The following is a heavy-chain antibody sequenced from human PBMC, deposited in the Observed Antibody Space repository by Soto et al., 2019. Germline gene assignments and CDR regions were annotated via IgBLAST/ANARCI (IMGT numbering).Heavy chain of an antibody. J-gene: IGHJ4*02. V-gene: IGHV4-31*03. Sequence: QLQLQESGPGLVKPSQTLSLTCSVSGASINTGGFYWSWVRQYPGKGLDWIGYGSHTGSRYLNPSLRRRMAISLDTPNNQFPLRLTSVTAADSSVYYCARGKVTTESGDAGGQGSVVTVSP. D-gene: IGHD4-17*01. CDR3: ARGKVTTESGDA. CDR2: GSHTGSR. CDR1: GASINTGGFY.